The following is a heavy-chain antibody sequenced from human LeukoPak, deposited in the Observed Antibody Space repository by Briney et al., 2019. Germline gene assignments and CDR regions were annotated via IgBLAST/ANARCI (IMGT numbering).Heavy chain of an antibody. CDR3: AREGKAIVGATAKIHYYYYYMDV. CDR1: RYTFTSYY. CDR2: NNPSGGST. D-gene: IGHD1-26*01. Sequence: ASVKVSCKASRYTFTSYYMNWVRQAPGRGLEWMGINNPSGGSTSYAQKFQGRVTMTRDMSTSTVYMELSSLRSEDTAVYYCAREGKAIVGATAKIHYYYYYMDVWGKGTTVTVSS. J-gene: IGHJ6*03. V-gene: IGHV1-46*01.